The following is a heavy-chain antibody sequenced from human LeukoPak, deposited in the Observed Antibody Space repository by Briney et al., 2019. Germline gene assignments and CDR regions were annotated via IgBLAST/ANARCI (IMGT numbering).Heavy chain of an antibody. CDR2: FSSSSSTI. CDR1: GFTFSSYS. CDR3: ARLPYPRDYRILYYYYMDV. J-gene: IGHJ6*03. V-gene: IGHV3-48*01. Sequence: GGSLRLSCAASGFTFSSYSMNWVRQAPGKGLEWVSYFSSSSSTIYYADSVKGRFTISRDNAKNSLYLQMNSPRAEDTAVYYCARLPYPRDYRILYYYYMDVWGKGTTVTVSS. D-gene: IGHD5-12*01.